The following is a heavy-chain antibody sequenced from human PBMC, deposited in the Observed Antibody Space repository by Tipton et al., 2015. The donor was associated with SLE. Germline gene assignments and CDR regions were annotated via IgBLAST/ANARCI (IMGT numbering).Heavy chain of an antibody. D-gene: IGHD2-21*01. Sequence: TLSLTCTISGDSISNNNYYWGWIRQPPGEGLELIGNIIYSGTTYYNPSLKTRVTISVDASKTQFSLRLTSVTAADTAVYYCGRAIGVHYFHVWGQGTLVTVSS. CDR2: IIYSGTT. J-gene: IGHJ4*02. V-gene: IGHV4-39*07. CDR1: GDSISNNNYY. CDR3: GRAIGVHYFHV.